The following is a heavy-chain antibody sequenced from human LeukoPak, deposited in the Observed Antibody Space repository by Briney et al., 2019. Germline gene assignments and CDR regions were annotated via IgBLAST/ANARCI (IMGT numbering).Heavy chain of an antibody. D-gene: IGHD5-18*01. CDR2: IYPGDSDT. CDR1: GYSFSTFW. V-gene: IGHV5-51*01. J-gene: IGHJ4*02. Sequence: GGSLKISCKGSGYSFSTFWIGWVRQMPGKGLEWMGIIYPGDSDTRYSPSFQGQVTISADKSISTAYLQWSSLKASDTAIYYCARRGDTPKLDYWGQGTLVTVSS. CDR3: ARRGDTPKLDY.